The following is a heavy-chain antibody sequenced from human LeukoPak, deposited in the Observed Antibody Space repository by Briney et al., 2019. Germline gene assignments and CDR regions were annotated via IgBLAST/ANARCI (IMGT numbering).Heavy chain of an antibody. CDR1: GFTFSDSA. CDR3: ARDIQLST. D-gene: IGHD5-24*01. Sequence: GGSLRLSCAASGFTFSDSAMTWVRQAPGKGLDWVSLYSFSGANSYYADSVKGRFTISREYSKDTLFLQMNSLRAEDTAIYYCARDIQLSTWGLGTMVT. CDR2: YSFSGANS. J-gene: IGHJ3*01. V-gene: IGHV3-23*01.